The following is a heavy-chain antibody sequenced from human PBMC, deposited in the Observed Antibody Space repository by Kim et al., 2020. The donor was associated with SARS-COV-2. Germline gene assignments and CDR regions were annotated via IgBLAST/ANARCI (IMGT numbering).Heavy chain of an antibody. Sequence: SETLSLTCTVSGGSISSYYWSWIRQPAGKGLEWIGRIYTSGSTNYNPSLKSRVTMSVDTSKNQFSLKLSSVTAADTAVYYCARDRRAGSGSYGAFDIWGQGTMVTVSS. J-gene: IGHJ3*02. D-gene: IGHD3-10*01. V-gene: IGHV4-4*07. CDR1: GGSISSYY. CDR3: ARDRRAGSGSYGAFDI. CDR2: IYTSGST.